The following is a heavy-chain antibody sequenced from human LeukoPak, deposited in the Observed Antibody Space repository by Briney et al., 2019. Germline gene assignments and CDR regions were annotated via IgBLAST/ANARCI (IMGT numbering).Heavy chain of an antibody. V-gene: IGHV3-23*01. CDR3: AKAEPSVYYDFWSGYSSYYYYYYMDV. D-gene: IGHD3-3*01. CDR1: GFTFSSYG. J-gene: IGHJ6*03. CDR2: ISGSGGST. Sequence: GGSLRLSCAASGFTFSSYGMSWVRQAPGKGLEWVSAISGSGGSTYYADSVKGRFTISRDNSKNTLYLQMNSLRAEDTAVYYCAKAEPSVYYDFWSGYSSYYYYYYMDVWGKGTTVTVSS.